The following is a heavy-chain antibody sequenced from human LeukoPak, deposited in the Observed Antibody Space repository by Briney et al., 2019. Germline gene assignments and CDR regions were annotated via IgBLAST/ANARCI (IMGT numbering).Heavy chain of an antibody. Sequence: PSETLSLTCTVSGGSISSYYWSWIRQPPGKGLEWIGEINHSESTNYNPSLKSRVTISVDTSKNQFSLKLSSVTAADTAVYYCARWLDCSSTSCYTRAEASFDYWGQGTLVTVSS. V-gene: IGHV4-34*01. CDR2: INHSEST. CDR3: ARWLDCSSTSCYTRAEASFDY. CDR1: GGSISSYY. D-gene: IGHD2-2*02. J-gene: IGHJ4*02.